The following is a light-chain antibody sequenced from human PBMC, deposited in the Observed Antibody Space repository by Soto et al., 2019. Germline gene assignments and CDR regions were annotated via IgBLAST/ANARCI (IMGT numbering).Light chain of an antibody. CDR3: LLTYSDAVV. CDR2: DKS. J-gene: IGLJ3*02. V-gene: IGLV7-46*01. Sequence: QAVVTQEPSLTVSPGGTVTLTCGSSTGAVTSGHYPYWFQQKPGQAPRTLIYDKSKKHSWTPARFSGSLLGDKAALTLSGVQPEDEAEYYCLLTYSDAVVFGGGTKLTVL. CDR1: TGAVTSGHY.